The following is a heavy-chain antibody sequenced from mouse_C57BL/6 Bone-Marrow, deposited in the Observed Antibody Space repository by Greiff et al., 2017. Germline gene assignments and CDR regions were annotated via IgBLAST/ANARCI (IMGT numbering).Heavy chain of an antibody. Sequence: EVQLVESGGGLVQPKGSLKLSCAASGFTFNTYAMHWVRQAPGKGLEWVARIRSKSSNYATYYADAVKDRFTISRDDSKSMLYLQMNNLKTEDTARYYCVRVMCSSYFYAMDYWGKGTSVTVSS. CDR2: IRSKSSNYAT. V-gene: IGHV10-3*01. D-gene: IGHD1-1*01. CDR1: GFTFNTYA. CDR3: VRVMCSSYFYAMDY. J-gene: IGHJ4*01.